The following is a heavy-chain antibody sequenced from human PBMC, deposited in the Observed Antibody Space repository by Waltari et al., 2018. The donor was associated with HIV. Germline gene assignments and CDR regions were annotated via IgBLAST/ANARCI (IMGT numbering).Heavy chain of an antibody. Sequence: QLQLQESGPGLVKPSETLSLTCSVSGGSISSSSYYWGWVRQPPGRGLDWIGSIYYSGITYYNPSLKSRVTISVDTSKNQFSLKLSSVTAADTAVYYCARRFEQLGYFDLWGRGTLVTVSS. D-gene: IGHD6-6*01. CDR1: GGSISSSSYY. CDR3: ARRFEQLGYFDL. V-gene: IGHV4-39*01. J-gene: IGHJ2*01. CDR2: IYYSGIT.